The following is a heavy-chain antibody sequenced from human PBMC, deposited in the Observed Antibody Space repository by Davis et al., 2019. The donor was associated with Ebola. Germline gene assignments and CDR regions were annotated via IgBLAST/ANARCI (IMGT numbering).Heavy chain of an antibody. V-gene: IGHV3-30*03. CDR2: ISYDGSNK. CDR1: GFTFSSYG. D-gene: IGHD4-17*01. CDR3: ARQGLRYYFDY. J-gene: IGHJ4*02. Sequence: GESLKISCAASGFTFSSYGMHWVRQAPGKGLEWVVVISYDGSNKYYADSVKGRFTISRDNSKNTLYLQMNSLRAEDTAVYYCARQGLRYYFDYWGQGTLVTVSS.